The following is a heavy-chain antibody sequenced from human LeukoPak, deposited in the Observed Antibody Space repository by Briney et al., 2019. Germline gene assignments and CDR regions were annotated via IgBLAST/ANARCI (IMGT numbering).Heavy chain of an antibody. D-gene: IGHD7-27*01. V-gene: IGHV4-34*01. Sequence: SETLSLTCAVYGGSFRDYYWSWIRQPPGTGLEWIGEIHYTGATNYKPSLKSRVTISGDPSKNQFSLRVSSVTAADTAVYYCARGVLGPYYFDLWGRGTLVTVSS. CDR1: GGSFRDYY. CDR2: IHYTGAT. CDR3: ARGVLGPYYFDL. J-gene: IGHJ2*01.